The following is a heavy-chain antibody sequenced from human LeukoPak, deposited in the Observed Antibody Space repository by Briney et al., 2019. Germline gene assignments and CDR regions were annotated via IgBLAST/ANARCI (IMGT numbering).Heavy chain of an antibody. CDR3: ARRRVDIVAKGPLSTNWYLDL. Sequence: GGSLRLSCAASGFTFSSYWMSWVRQAPGKGLEWVANIKQDGSEKYYVDSVKGRFTISRANAKNSLYLQMNSLRAEDTAVYYCARRRVDIVAKGPLSTNWYLDLWGRGTLVTVSS. J-gene: IGHJ2*01. D-gene: IGHD5-12*01. CDR1: GFTFSSYW. CDR2: IKQDGSEK. V-gene: IGHV3-7*01.